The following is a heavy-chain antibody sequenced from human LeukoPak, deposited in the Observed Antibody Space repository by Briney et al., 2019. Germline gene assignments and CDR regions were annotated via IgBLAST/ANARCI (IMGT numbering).Heavy chain of an antibody. CDR2: IFHSGST. J-gene: IGHJ3*02. V-gene: IGHV4-4*02. CDR3: ARDMTGRDAFDI. Sequence: SETLSLTCAVSGGSISSNNWWSWVRQPPGKGLEWIGEIFHSGSTNYNPSLKSRVTISVDKSKNQFSLKLSSVTAADTAVYYCARDMTGRDAFDIWGQGTMVTVSS. CDR1: GGSISSNNW. D-gene: IGHD3-9*01.